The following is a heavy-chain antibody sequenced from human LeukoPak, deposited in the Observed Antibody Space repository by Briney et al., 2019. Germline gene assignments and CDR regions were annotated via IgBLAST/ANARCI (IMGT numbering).Heavy chain of an antibody. CDR2: INPNSGGT. V-gene: IGHV1-2*02. D-gene: IGHD2-15*01. Sequence: ASVKVSCKASGYTFTGYYMHWVRQAPGQGLEWMGWINPNSGGTNYAQKLQGRVTMTTDTSTSTAYMELRSLRSDDTAVYYCARGPYCSGGSCYLLDYWGQGTLVTVSS. CDR1: GYTFTGYY. CDR3: ARGPYCSGGSCYLLDY. J-gene: IGHJ4*02.